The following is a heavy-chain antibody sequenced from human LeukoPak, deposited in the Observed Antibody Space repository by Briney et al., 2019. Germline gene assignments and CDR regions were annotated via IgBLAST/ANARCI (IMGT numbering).Heavy chain of an antibody. CDR1: GYTFTSYA. Sequence: ASVKVSCKPSGYTFTSYALSWVRQAPGQGLEWMGRINPNSGGTNYAQKFQGRVTMTRDTSISTAYMELSRLRSDDTAVYYCARDNRYYGSGSYYNFDYWGQGTLVTVSS. CDR2: INPNSGGT. J-gene: IGHJ4*02. CDR3: ARDNRYYGSGSYYNFDY. V-gene: IGHV1-2*06. D-gene: IGHD3-10*01.